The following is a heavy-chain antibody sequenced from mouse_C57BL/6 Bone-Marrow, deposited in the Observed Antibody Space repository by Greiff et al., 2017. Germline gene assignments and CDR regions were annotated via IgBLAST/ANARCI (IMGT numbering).Heavy chain of an antibody. CDR3: ARDPNYGRMDY. CDR1: GFTFSDYY. V-gene: IGHV5-16*01. J-gene: IGHJ4*01. D-gene: IGHD1-2*01. Sequence: EVQLVESEGGLVQPGSSMKLSCTASGFTFSDYYMAWVRQVPEKGLEWVANINHDGSSTYYLDSLKSRFIISRDNAKNILYLQMSSLKSEDTATYYCARDPNYGRMDYWGQGTSVTVSS. CDR2: INHDGSST.